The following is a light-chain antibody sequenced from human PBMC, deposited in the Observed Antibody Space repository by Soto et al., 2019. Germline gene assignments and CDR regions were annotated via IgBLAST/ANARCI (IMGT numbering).Light chain of an antibody. J-gene: IGKJ1*01. CDR2: AAS. CDR1: QAIRTA. Sequence: AIQLSQSPSSLYASVRDRVTITCLASQAIRTALGWYQQKPGKVPKLLIYAASILQSGVPSRFSGSGSGTDFTLTISSLQPEDFATYYCLLDFRYFWAFGQGT. CDR3: LLDFRYFWA. V-gene: IGKV1-6*01.